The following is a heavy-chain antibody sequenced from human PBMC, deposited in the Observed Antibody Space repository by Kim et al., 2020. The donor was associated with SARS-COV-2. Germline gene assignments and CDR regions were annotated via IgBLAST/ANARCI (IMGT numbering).Heavy chain of an antibody. CDR1: GFTFSSCA. V-gene: IGHV3-74*01. Sequence: GGSLRLSCAASGFTFSSCAIHWVRQAPGKGLLWVSVIYSDGRSKNYADSVKGRFTISRDNSKNTLYLQMNSLRAEDTALYYCARHREYNLLRLIYSYYR. CDR3: ARHREYNLLRLIYSYYR. D-gene: IGHD2-2*01. J-gene: IGHJ6*01. CDR2: IYSDGRSK.